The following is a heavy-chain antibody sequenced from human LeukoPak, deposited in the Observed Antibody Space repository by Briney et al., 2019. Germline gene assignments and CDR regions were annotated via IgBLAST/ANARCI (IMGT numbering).Heavy chain of an antibody. CDR2: IYTSGST. V-gene: IGHV4-4*08. CDR1: GGSISSYY. D-gene: IGHD1-26*01. Sequence: SETLSLTCTVSGGSISSYYWSWIRQPPGKGLEWIGYIYTSGSTNYNPSLKSRVTMSVDTSKNQFSLKLSSVTAADTAVYYCARVDSGSHWGYYFDYWGQGTLVTVSS. CDR3: ARVDSGSHWGYYFDY. J-gene: IGHJ4*02.